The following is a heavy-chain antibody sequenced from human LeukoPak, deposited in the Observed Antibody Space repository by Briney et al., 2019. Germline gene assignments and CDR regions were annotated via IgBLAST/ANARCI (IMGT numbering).Heavy chain of an antibody. V-gene: IGHV3-21*01. D-gene: IGHD6-13*01. CDR2: ISSSSSYI. J-gene: IGHJ4*02. Sequence: GGSLRLSCAASGFIVSSNYMNWVRQAPGKGLEWVSPISSSSSYIYYADSVKGRFTISRDNAKNSLYLQMNSLRAEDTAVYYCARAAAGTRLTFDYWGQGTLVTVSS. CDR3: ARAAAGTRLTFDY. CDR1: GFIVSSNY.